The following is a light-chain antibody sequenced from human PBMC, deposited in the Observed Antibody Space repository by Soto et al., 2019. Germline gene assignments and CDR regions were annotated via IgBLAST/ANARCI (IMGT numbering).Light chain of an antibody. CDR3: QKYDSVPWS. J-gene: IGKJ1*01. V-gene: IGKV1-27*01. CDR2: TAS. CDR1: QGIGKN. Sequence: DIQMTQSPSSLSTSVGDTVTITCRASQGIGKNLAWYQQKPGKVPKVLIYTASTLHSGVPSRFSGSGSGTDFHLTINGLQPEDVETYFCQKYDSVPWSFGQGTRVEI.